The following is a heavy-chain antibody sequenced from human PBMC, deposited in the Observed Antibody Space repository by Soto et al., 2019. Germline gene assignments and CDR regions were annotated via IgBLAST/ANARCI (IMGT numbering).Heavy chain of an antibody. CDR3: ARRAYDANGFNVYGDDHFDL. J-gene: IGHJ3*01. D-gene: IGHD3-22*01. V-gene: IGHV4-39*01. CDR2: ISHTGTA. Sequence: SETLSLTCTVSGGSIRANDYYWSWIRQPTGKGLEWIGTISHTGTAYYNPSLESRVAVSVGTSENQFSLNLSSVTAADTAVYYCARRAYDANGFNVYGDDHFDLWGQGTMVT. CDR1: GGSIRANDYY.